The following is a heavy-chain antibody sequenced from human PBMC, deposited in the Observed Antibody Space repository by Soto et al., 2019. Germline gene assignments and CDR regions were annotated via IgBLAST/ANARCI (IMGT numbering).Heavy chain of an antibody. V-gene: IGHV3-33*01. D-gene: IGHD4-17*01. CDR2: IWYDGSNK. CDR3: ARDPGDYDDKNYYYGMDV. J-gene: IGHJ6*02. CDR1: GFTFSSYG. Sequence: LRLSCAASGFTFSSYGMHWVRQAPGKGLEWVAVIWYDGSNKYYADSVKGRFTISRDNSKNTLYLQMNSLRAEDTAVYYCARDPGDYDDKNYYYGMDVWGQGTTVTVSS.